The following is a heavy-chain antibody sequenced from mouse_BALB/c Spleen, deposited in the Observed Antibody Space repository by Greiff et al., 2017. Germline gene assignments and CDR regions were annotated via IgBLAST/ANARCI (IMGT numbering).Heavy chain of an antibody. Sequence: VKLMESGPELVKPGASVRISCKASGYTFTSYYIHWVKQRPGQGLEWIGWIYPGNVNTKYNEKFKGKATLTADKSSSTAYMQLSSLTSEDSAVYFCARGGTTVVLDYWGQGTTLTVSS. CDR1: GYTFTSYY. J-gene: IGHJ2*01. CDR2: IYPGNVNT. CDR3: ARGGTTVVLDY. V-gene: IGHV1S56*01. D-gene: IGHD1-1*01.